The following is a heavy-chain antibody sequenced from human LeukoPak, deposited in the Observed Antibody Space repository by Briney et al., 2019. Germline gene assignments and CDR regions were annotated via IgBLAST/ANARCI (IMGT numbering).Heavy chain of an antibody. Sequence: SETLSLTCTVSGGSISSYYWSWIRQPPGKGLEWIGYIYYSGSTNYNPSLKSRVTISADTSKNQFSLKLSSVTAADTAVYYCARTHCSSTSCYEMGAFDIWGQGTMVTVSS. CDR2: IYYSGST. CDR3: ARTHCSSTSCYEMGAFDI. CDR1: GGSISSYY. V-gene: IGHV4-59*01. D-gene: IGHD2-2*01. J-gene: IGHJ3*02.